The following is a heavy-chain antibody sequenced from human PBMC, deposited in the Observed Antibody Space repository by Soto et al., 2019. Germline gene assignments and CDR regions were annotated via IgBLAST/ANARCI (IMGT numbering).Heavy chain of an antibody. V-gene: IGHV4-34*01. CDR1: GGSFSGYY. CDR3: ARGGYYYYYMDV. Sequence: SETLSLTCAVYGGSFSGYYWSWIRQPPGKGLEWIGEINHSGSTNYNPSLKSRVTISVDTSKNQFSLKLSSVTAADTAVYYCARGGYYYYYMDVWGKGTTVTVSS. J-gene: IGHJ6*03. CDR2: INHSGST.